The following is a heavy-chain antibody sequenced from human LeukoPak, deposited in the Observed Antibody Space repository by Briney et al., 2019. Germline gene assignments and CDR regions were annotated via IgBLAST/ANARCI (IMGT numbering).Heavy chain of an antibody. Sequence: GGSLRLSCAASGFPFDDYAMHWVRQAPGKGLEGVSGISWNSGSIGYADSVKGRFTISRDNAKNSLYLQMNSLRAEDTALYYCAKGVEMATIGGWFDPWGQGTLVTVSS. J-gene: IGHJ5*02. CDR3: AKGVEMATIGGWFDP. D-gene: IGHD5-24*01. CDR1: GFPFDDYA. V-gene: IGHV3-9*01. CDR2: ISWNSGSI.